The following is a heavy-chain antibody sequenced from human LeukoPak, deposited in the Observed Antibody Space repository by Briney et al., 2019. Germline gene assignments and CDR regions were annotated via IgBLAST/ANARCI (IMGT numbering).Heavy chain of an antibody. V-gene: IGHV3-23*01. Sequence: GGSLRLSCAASGFTFSSYALSWVRQAPGKGLEWVSAISGSGGSTYYADAVKGRFTISRDNSKNTLYLQMNSLRAEDTAVYYCAKEASGSGSKPIDCWGQGTLVTVSS. CDR3: AKEASGSGSKPIDC. J-gene: IGHJ4*02. CDR1: GFTFSSYA. D-gene: IGHD3-3*01. CDR2: ISGSGGST.